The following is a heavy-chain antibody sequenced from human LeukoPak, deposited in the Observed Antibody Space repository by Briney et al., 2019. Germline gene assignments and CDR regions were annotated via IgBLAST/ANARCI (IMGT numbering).Heavy chain of an antibody. V-gene: IGHV3-20*04. Sequence: GGSLRLSCAASGFTFDDYVMSVVRQAPRKGLECVSGINWNGGSTGYADSVKGRFIISSDNAKNSLYLQVNSLRAEDTAFDYFARQPAYGGNSGARYYYMDVWGKGPTVTVSS. CDR3: ARQPAYGGNSGARYYYMDV. J-gene: IGHJ6*03. CDR2: INWNGGST. CDR1: GFTFDDYV. D-gene: IGHD4-23*01.